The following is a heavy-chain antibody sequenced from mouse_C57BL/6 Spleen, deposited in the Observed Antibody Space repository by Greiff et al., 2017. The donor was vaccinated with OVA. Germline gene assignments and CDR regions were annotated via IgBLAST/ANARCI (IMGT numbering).Heavy chain of an antibody. CDR1: GYTFTSYW. Sequence: QVQLQQPGTELVKPGASVKLSCKASGYTFTSYWMHWVKQRPGQGLEWIGNINPSNGGTNYNEKFKSKATLTVDKSSSTAYMQLSSLTYEDSAVDYRARDGSSFAWFAYWGQGTLVTVSA. CDR3: ARDGSSFAWFAY. V-gene: IGHV1-53*01. D-gene: IGHD1-1*01. CDR2: INPSNGGT. J-gene: IGHJ3*01.